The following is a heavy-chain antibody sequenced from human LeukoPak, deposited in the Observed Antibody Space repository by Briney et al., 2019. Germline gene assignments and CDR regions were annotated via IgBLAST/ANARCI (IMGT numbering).Heavy chain of an antibody. CDR2: ISSSGSYI. J-gene: IGHJ4*02. CDR3: ARDVARDISCYTD. Sequence: PGGSLRLSCAASGFTFSTNSMNWVRQAPGQGLEWVASISSSGSYIYYPESLKGRFTVSRDNARNSVYLQMNSLRIEDTAVYYCARDVARDISCYTDWGQGTLVTVSS. D-gene: IGHD2-2*02. CDR1: GFTFSTNS. V-gene: IGHV3-21*01.